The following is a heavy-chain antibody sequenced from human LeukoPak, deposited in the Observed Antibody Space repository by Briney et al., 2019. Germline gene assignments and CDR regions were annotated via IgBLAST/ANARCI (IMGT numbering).Heavy chain of an antibody. CDR1: GFTFSSYW. Sequence: GGSLRLSCAASGFTFSSYWMHWVRQAPGKGLVWVSRINSDGSSTSYADSVKGRFTISRDNAKNTLYLQMNSLRAEDTAVYYYARGLNIVVVPAAISSGGWFDPWGQGTLVTVSS. CDR2: INSDGSST. CDR3: ARGLNIVVVPAAISSGGWFDP. V-gene: IGHV3-74*01. J-gene: IGHJ5*02. D-gene: IGHD2-2*01.